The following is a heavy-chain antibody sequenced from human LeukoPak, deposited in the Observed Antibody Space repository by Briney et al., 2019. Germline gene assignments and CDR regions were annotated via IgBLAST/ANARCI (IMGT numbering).Heavy chain of an antibody. CDR1: GFTFSSNA. D-gene: IGHD3-9*01. CDR2: ISGRGGST. J-gene: IGHJ4*02. Sequence: PGGSLRLSCAASGFTFSSNAMSWVRQAPGKGLEWVSGISGRGGSTYYADSVKGRFTISRDNSKNTLYLQMNSLRGEDTAVYYCAKDSQEILTGCFDYWGQGILVTVSS. CDR3: AKDSQEILTGCFDY. V-gene: IGHV3-23*01.